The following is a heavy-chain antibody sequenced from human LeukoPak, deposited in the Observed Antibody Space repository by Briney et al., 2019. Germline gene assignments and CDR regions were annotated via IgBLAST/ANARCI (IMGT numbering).Heavy chain of an antibody. D-gene: IGHD4-17*01. CDR1: GFTFSSYG. Sequence: GGSLRLSCAASGFTFSSYGMHWVRQAPGKGLEWVAVIWYDGSNKYYADSVKGRFTISRDNSKNTLYLQMNSLRAEDTAVYYCARDRYGDYRGYYFDYWGQGTLVTVSS. J-gene: IGHJ4*02. CDR2: IWYDGSNK. CDR3: ARDRYGDYRGYYFDY. V-gene: IGHV3-33*01.